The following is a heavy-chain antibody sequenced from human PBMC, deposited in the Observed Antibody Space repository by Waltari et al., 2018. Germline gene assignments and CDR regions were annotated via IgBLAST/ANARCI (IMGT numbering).Heavy chain of an antibody. D-gene: IGHD3-3*01. CDR1: GFTFSSYA. J-gene: IGHJ4*02. V-gene: IGHV3-23*01. Sequence: EVQLLESGGGLVQPGGSLRLSCAASGFTFSSYAMSWVRQAPGKGLGWVSVISGSGGSTYYADSVKGRFTISRDNSKNTLYLQMNSLRAEDTAVYYCAKDLRYDFWSGYGGFDYWGQGTLVTVSS. CDR3: AKDLRYDFWSGYGGFDY. CDR2: ISGSGGST.